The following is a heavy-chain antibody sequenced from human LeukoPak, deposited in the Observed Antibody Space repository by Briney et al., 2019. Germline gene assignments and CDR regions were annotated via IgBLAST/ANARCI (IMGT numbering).Heavy chain of an antibody. CDR3: TRRHGGFGELFP. J-gene: IGHJ5*02. CDR2: ISSSSSTI. Sequence: GGSLRLSCAASGFTFSSYSMNWVRQAPGKGLEWVSYISSSSSTIYYADSVKGRFTISRDNAKNSLYLQMNSLRAEDTAVYYCTRRHGGFGELFPWSQGTLVTVSS. CDR1: GFTFSSYS. D-gene: IGHD3-10*01. V-gene: IGHV3-48*01.